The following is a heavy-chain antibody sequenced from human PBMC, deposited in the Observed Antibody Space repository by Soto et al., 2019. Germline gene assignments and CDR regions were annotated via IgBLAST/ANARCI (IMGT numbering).Heavy chain of an antibody. D-gene: IGHD6-13*01. CDR3: ARQQSGNWYVDY. CDR1: GDSIRSSTYD. J-gene: IGHJ4*02. V-gene: IGHV4-39*01. Sequence: SETPSPTCTVSGDSIRSSTYDWVWIRQPPGKGXXWXGSXSXXXTXXXNPSLKSRVTISVDTSKNQFSLKLTAADTAVYYCARQQSGNWYVDYWGQGTLVTVSS. CDR2: XSXXXTX.